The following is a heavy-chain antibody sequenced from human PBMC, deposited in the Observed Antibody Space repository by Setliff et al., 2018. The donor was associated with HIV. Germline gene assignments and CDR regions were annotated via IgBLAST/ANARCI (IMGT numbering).Heavy chain of an antibody. J-gene: IGHJ5*02. CDR1: GYTFTSYA. Sequence: GASVKVSCKASGYTFTSYAMHWVRQAPGQRLEWMGWMNPNNGNTGYAGKFQGRVTMTRDTSISTAYMELSSLRSDDTAVYYCARGTAPRPASVLEFLEWLFPNWFDPWGQGTLVTVSS. CDR3: ARGTAPRPASVLEFLEWLFPNWFDP. D-gene: IGHD3-3*02. V-gene: IGHV1-8*02. CDR2: MNPNNGNT.